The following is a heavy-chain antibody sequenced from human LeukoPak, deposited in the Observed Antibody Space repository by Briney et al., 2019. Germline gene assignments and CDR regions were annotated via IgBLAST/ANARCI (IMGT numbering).Heavy chain of an antibody. Sequence: GGSLRLSCAASGFTFGAFAFSWVRQAPGKGLEWVSSITGDDSTYYADSVKGRFTISRDTSSNTLYLQMNSLRAEDTALYYCAKGHYDFRDYWGQGTLVTVSS. CDR2: ITGDDST. CDR3: AKGHYDFRDY. V-gene: IGHV3-23*01. CDR1: GFTFGAFA. D-gene: IGHD3-3*01. J-gene: IGHJ4*02.